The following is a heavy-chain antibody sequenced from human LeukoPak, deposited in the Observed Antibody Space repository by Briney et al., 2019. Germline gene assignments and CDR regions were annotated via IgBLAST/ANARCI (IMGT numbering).Heavy chain of an antibody. J-gene: IGHJ6*02. Sequence: PGGSLRLSCAASGLTVRSNLMSWVRQAPGKGLEWVSVIYDGGSTYYADSVKGRFTISRDDSKNTLYLQMSSLRAEDTAVYYCARDRRVRFLEWLSPKYGMDVWGQGTTVTVSS. CDR3: ARDRRVRFLEWLSPKYGMDV. D-gene: IGHD3-3*01. V-gene: IGHV3-53*01. CDR1: GLTVRSNL. CDR2: IYDGGST.